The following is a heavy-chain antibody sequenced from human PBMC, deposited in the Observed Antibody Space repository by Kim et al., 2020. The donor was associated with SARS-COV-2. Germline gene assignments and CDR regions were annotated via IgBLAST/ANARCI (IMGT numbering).Heavy chain of an antibody. CDR2: INTNTGNP. D-gene: IGHD4-17*01. Sequence: ASVKVSCKASGYTFSSNAINWVRQAPGQGLEWMRWINTNTGNPTYAQGFTGRFVFSLGTSVSTAYLQISSLKAEDTAVYYCARNMQDYGDWYYYGMDVWGRGTTVTVSS. J-gene: IGHJ6*02. V-gene: IGHV7-4-1*02. CDR3: ARNMQDYGDWYYYGMDV. CDR1: GYTFSSNA.